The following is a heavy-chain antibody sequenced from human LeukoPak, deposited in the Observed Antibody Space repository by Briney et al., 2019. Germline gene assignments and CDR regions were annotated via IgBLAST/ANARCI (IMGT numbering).Heavy chain of an antibody. V-gene: IGHV3-53*01. J-gene: IGHJ3*02. Sequence: PGGSLRLSCAASGFTFSSYAMSWVRQAPGKGLEWVSVIYSGGSTYYADSVKGRFTFSKDNSRNTLYLQMTDLRVEDTAVYYCARGVGQDAFDIWGQGTMVTVSS. D-gene: IGHD1-26*01. CDR1: GFTFSSYA. CDR2: IYSGGST. CDR3: ARGVGQDAFDI.